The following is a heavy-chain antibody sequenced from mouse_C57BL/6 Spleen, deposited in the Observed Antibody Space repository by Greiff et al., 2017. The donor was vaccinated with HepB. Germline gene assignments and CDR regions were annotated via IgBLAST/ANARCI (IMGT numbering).Heavy chain of an antibody. D-gene: IGHD1-1*01. CDR3: VRGDYGSSSFAY. CDR2: IRSKSNNYAT. Sequence: EVQLVESGGGLVQPKGSLKLSCAASGFSFNTYAMNWVRQAPGKGLEWVARIRSKSNNYATYYADSVKDRFTISRDDSESMLYLQMNNLKTEDTAMYYCVRGDYGSSSFAYWGQGTLVTVSA. J-gene: IGHJ3*01. CDR1: GFSFNTYA. V-gene: IGHV10-1*01.